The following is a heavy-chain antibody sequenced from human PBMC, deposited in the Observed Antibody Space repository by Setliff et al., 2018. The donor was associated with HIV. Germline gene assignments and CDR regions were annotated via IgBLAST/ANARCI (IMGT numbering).Heavy chain of an antibody. D-gene: IGHD4-17*01. CDR1: GYSFTTYW. Sequence: GESLKISCRGFGYSFTTYWIGWVRQVPGKGLEWMGIIHPGDSDTRYSPSFQGQVTISADKSISTAYLQWSSLKASDTAMYYCARSYGDYDYFDYWGQGTLVTVSS. CDR2: IHPGDSDT. CDR3: ARSYGDYDYFDY. J-gene: IGHJ4*02. V-gene: IGHV5-51*01.